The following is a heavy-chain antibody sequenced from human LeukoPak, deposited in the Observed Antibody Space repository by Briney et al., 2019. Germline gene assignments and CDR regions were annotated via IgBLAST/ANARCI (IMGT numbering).Heavy chain of an antibody. CDR1: GGSISSSSYY. V-gene: IGHV4-39*01. J-gene: IGHJ6*03. Sequence: SETLSLTCTVSGGSISSSSYYWGWIRQPPGKGLEWIGSTYYSGSTYYNPSLKSRVTISVDTSKNQFSLKLSSVTAADTAVYYCARHQSYYYYMDVWGKGTTVTVSS. CDR2: TYYSGST. CDR3: ARHQSYYYYMDV.